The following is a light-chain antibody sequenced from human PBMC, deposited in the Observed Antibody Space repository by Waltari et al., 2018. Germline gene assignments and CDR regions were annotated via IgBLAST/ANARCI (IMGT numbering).Light chain of an antibody. CDR3: QAWDSSIVV. Sequence: SYELTQPPSVSVSPGQTASITCSGDNLGDKYACWYQQKPGQSPVLVIYPDSKRPSGIPGRFSGSNSGNTATLTISGTQAMDEADYYCQAWDSSIVVFGGGTKLTVL. J-gene: IGLJ2*01. CDR1: NLGDKY. CDR2: PDS. V-gene: IGLV3-1*01.